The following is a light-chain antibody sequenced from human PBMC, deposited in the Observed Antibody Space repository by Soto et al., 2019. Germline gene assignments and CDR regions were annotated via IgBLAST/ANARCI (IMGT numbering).Light chain of an antibody. CDR1: SSDVGGYES. CDR3: SSYTDTNSLV. V-gene: IGLV2-8*01. Sequence: QSALTQPPSASGSPGQSVTISCTGTSSDVGGYESVSWYQHHPGNAPKLLIYEVTKRPSGVPHRFSGSKSGNTASLTVSGRQAEDEADYYCSSYTDTNSLVFGGGTKVTVL. J-gene: IGLJ2*01. CDR2: EVT.